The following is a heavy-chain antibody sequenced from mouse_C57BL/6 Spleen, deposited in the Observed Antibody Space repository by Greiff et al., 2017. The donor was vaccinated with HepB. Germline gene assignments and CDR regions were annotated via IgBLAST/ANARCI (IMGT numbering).Heavy chain of an antibody. CDR2: IDPETGGT. Sequence: QVQLQQSGAELVRPGASVTLSCKASGYTFTDYEMHWVKQTPVHGLEWIGAIDPETGGTAYNQKFKGKAILTADKSSSTAYMELRSLTSEDSAVYYCTRRGSYPYYVDDGGQGTTLT. V-gene: IGHV1-15*01. J-gene: IGHJ2*01. CDR1: GYTFTDYE. CDR3: TRRGSYPYYVDD.